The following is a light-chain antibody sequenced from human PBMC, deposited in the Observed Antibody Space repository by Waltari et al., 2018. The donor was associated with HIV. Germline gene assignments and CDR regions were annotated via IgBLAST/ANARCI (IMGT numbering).Light chain of an antibody. CDR3: QVWDSSTEHPGVV. V-gene: IGLV3-21*02. CDR2: DDY. CDR1: NIRTKS. J-gene: IGLJ2*01. Sequence: SYVLTQPPSVSVAPGQTASITCGGNNIRTKSTQCSQQRPDQAPVLVVYDDYDRPSGIPERFSGSNSGNMATLTISRVEAGDEAVYYCQVWDSSTEHPGVVFGGGTKLTVL.